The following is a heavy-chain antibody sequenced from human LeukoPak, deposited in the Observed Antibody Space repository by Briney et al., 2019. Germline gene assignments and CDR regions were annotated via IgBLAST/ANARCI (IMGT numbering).Heavy chain of an antibody. D-gene: IGHD3-16*01. J-gene: IGHJ5*02. Sequence: SETLSLTCNVYNGSITSSSYYWAWIRQPPGKGLEWVGSVYYGGKTLYNPSLESRVSISVDTSKNVFLLKVNSVTVADTAVYYCARDGPGGHGDNWFDPWGQGTLVTVSS. CDR1: NGSITSSSYY. CDR3: ARDGPGGHGDNWFDP. V-gene: IGHV4-39*07. CDR2: VYYGGKT.